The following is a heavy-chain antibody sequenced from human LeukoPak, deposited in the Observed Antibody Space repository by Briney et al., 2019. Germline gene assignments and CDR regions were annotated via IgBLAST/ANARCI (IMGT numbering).Heavy chain of an antibody. CDR2: IWYDENYK. D-gene: IGHD3-10*01. J-gene: IGHJ4*02. CDR1: GFTFSSYG. Sequence: PGGSLRLSCAASGFTFSSYGMYWVRQAPDKGLEWVAVIWYDENYKYYADSVKGRFTISRDNSKNTLYLQMNSLRAEDTAVYYCARDLDTYGSGSYWLEWGQGTLVTVSS. CDR3: ARDLDTYGSGSYWLE. V-gene: IGHV3-33*01.